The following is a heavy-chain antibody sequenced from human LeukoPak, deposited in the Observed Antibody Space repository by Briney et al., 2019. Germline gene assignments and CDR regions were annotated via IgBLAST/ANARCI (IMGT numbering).Heavy chain of an antibody. V-gene: IGHV3-74*01. CDR3: ASAYDGRWIHLWPIDY. D-gene: IGHD5-18*01. J-gene: IGHJ4*02. CDR1: GFTFDSYG. Sequence: GGSLRLSCAASGFTFDSYGMHWVRHAPGKGLVWVSRINSDGSSTSYADSVKGRFTISRDNAKNTLYLQMNSLRAEDTAVYYCASAYDGRWIHLWPIDYWGQGTLVTVSS. CDR2: INSDGSST.